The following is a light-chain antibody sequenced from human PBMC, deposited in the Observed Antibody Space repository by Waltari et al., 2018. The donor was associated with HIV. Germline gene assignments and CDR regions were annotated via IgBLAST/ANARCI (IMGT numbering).Light chain of an antibody. CDR3: SSYTSSIYV. Sequence: QSALTQPASVSGSPGQSITISCTGTSSDVGGYNYVSWYQQHPGKAPQLMIYDVSNRPSGVSNRFSGSKSGNTASLTISGLQAEDEADYYCSSYTSSIYVFGTGTKVTVL. CDR1: SSDVGGYNY. CDR2: DVS. V-gene: IGLV2-14*01. J-gene: IGLJ1*01.